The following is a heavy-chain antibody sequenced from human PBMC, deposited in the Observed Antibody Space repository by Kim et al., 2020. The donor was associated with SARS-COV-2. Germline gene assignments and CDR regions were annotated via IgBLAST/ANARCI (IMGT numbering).Heavy chain of an antibody. D-gene: IGHD6-13*01. V-gene: IGHV1-69*04. J-gene: IGHJ4*02. Sequence: NYAQKFQGRVTITADKSTSTAYMELSSLSSEDTAVYYCARGVAAAGEGGYWGQGTLVTVSS. CDR3: ARGVAAAGEGGY.